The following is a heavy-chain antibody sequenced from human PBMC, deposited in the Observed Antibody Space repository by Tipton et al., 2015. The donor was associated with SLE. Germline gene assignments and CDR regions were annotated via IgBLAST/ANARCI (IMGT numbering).Heavy chain of an antibody. CDR3: GRHYLGGSDGDY. V-gene: IGHV4-59*08. CDR1: GGSISSYY. D-gene: IGHD2-15*01. Sequence: TLSLTCTVSGGSISSYYWSWIRQPPGKGLEWIGYIYYSGSTNYNPSLKSRVTISVDTSKNQFSLRLSSVTEADTAVYYCGRHYLGGSDGDYWGQGTLVTVSS. J-gene: IGHJ4*02. CDR2: IYYSGST.